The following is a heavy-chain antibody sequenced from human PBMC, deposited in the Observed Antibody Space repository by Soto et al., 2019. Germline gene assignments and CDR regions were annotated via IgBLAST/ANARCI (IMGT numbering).Heavy chain of an antibody. CDR2: IYYSGST. D-gene: IGHD3-16*01. CDR1: GGSISSYY. Sequence: SETLSLTCTVSGGSISSYYWSWIRQPPGKGLEWIGYIYYSGSTNYNPSLKSRVTISVDTSKNQFSLKLSSVAAADTAVYYCARVGGGYYYYYYGMDVWGQGTTVTVSS. V-gene: IGHV4-59*01. J-gene: IGHJ6*02. CDR3: ARVGGGYYYYYYGMDV.